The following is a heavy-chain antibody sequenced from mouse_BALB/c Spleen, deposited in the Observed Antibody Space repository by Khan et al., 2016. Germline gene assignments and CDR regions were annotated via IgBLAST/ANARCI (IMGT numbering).Heavy chain of an antibody. Sequence: EVELVESGPELEKPGASVKISCKASGYSFTGYNMNWVKQSNGKSLEWIGNIDPYYGGISYNQKFKGKATLTVDKSSSTAYMQLKSLTSEDSAVYYCASSGYGSSYAMDYWGQGTSVTVSS. V-gene: IGHV1-39*01. D-gene: IGHD1-1*01. CDR2: IDPYYGGI. CDR1: GYSFTGYN. CDR3: ASSGYGSSYAMDY. J-gene: IGHJ4*01.